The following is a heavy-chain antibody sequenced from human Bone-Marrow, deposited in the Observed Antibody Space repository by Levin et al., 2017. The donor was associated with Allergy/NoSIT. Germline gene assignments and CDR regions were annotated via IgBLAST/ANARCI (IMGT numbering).Heavy chain of an antibody. J-gene: IGHJ6*02. CDR2: IYYNGST. CDR1: SGSITFSY. CDR3: AKQEDYYFGVDV. Sequence: PSQTLSLTCTISSGSITFSYWNWIRQPPGKGLEWIGYIYYNGSTNYNPSLRSRVTISLSTSKNQFSLELTSVTAADTAVYYCAKQEDYYFGVDVWGQGTAVSVSS. V-gene: IGHV4-59*01.